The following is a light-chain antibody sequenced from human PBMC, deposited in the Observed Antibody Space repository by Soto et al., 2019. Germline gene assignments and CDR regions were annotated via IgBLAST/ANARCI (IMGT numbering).Light chain of an antibody. CDR3: QQSYSTPPYT. CDR1: QSISSY. Sequence: DIQMTQSPSSLSASVGDRVTITCRASQSISSYLNWYQQKPGKAPKLLIYAASSLQSGVPSRFSGSGSATEFTLTISSLQPEDFATYYCQQSYSTPPYTFVQGTKLEIK. V-gene: IGKV1-39*01. CDR2: AAS. J-gene: IGKJ2*01.